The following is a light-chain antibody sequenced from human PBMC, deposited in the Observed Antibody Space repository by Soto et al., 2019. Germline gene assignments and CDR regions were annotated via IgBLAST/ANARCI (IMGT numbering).Light chain of an antibody. Sequence: EIVMTQSPATLSVSPGERVTLSCGASQSISGDLAWYQQKPGQAPRLVIYGASTRATGVPARFSGSGSATEFTLTISSLQSEDFAVYYCQQYDSWPHTFGLGTSLEIK. J-gene: IGKJ2*01. CDR3: QQYDSWPHT. CDR2: GAS. V-gene: IGKV3-15*01. CDR1: QSISGD.